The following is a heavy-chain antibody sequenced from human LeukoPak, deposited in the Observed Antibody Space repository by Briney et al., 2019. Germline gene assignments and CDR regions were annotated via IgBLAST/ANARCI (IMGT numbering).Heavy chain of an antibody. V-gene: IGHV3-30*02. CDR1: GMMFNTFG. Sequence: GGSLRLSCKLSGMMFNTFGMHWVRQAPGKGLEWVAFIRHDGSSHSYADSVKGRFTISRDDSKDTVYVQMTRLRPEDTAIYYCAIGARSYSTCPLHIGEFWGQGTPVTVSS. CDR2: IRHDGSSH. CDR3: AIGARSYSTCPLHIGEF. D-gene: IGHD4/OR15-4a*01. J-gene: IGHJ4*02.